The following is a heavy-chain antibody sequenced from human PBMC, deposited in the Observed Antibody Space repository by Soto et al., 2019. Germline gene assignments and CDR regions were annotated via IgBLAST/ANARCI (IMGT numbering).Heavy chain of an antibody. Sequence: ASVKVSCKASGYTFTSYGISWVRQAPGQGLEWMGWISAYNDNTNYAQKLQGRVTMTTDTSTSTAYMELRSLRSDDTAVYYCARAVWRGGNSYRFDYWGQGTLVTVSS. D-gene: IGHD2-21*02. V-gene: IGHV1-18*01. CDR3: ARAVWRGGNSYRFDY. CDR1: GYTFTSYG. CDR2: ISAYNDNT. J-gene: IGHJ4*02.